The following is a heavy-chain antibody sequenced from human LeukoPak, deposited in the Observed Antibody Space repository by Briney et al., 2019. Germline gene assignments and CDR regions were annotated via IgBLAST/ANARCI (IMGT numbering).Heavy chain of an antibody. Sequence: SETMSLTCTVSGGSITSSSYYWGWIRQPRGKGLEWIGGIYYSGSTYYNPSLKSRFTISVDTSKKQFSLKLTSVTAADTAVYYCASPSVGAITGIDYWGQGILVTVSS. CDR1: GGSITSSSYY. CDR2: IYYSGST. D-gene: IGHD1-26*01. J-gene: IGHJ4*02. V-gene: IGHV4-39*01. CDR3: ASPSVGAITGIDY.